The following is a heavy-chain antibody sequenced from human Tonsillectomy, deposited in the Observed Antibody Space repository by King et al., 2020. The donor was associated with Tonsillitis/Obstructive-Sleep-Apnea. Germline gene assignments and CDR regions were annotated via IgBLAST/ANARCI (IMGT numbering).Heavy chain of an antibody. Sequence: QLVQSGAEVRKPGESLKISCQGSGYSFISYYIAWVRQMPGKGLEWMGIIYPGDSDTRYSPSFQGQVTISADKSISTAYLQWSSLKASDTAMYYCARRDARLTFFDYWGQGTLVTVSS. D-gene: IGHD6-19*01. CDR1: GYSFISYY. CDR3: ARRDARLTFFDY. V-gene: IGHV5-51*01. J-gene: IGHJ4*02. CDR2: IYPGDSDT.